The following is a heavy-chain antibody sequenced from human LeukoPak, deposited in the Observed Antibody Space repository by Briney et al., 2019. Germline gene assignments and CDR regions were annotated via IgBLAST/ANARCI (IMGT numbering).Heavy chain of an antibody. Sequence: SVKVSCKASGGTFSSYAISWVRQAPGQGLEWMGGIISIFGTANYAQKFQGRVTITADESTSTAYMELSSLRSEDTAVYYCARGHNYDILTGYQNWGQGTLVTVSS. CDR2: IISIFGTA. CDR1: GGTFSSYA. D-gene: IGHD3-9*01. J-gene: IGHJ4*02. V-gene: IGHV1-69*13. CDR3: ARGHNYDILTGYQN.